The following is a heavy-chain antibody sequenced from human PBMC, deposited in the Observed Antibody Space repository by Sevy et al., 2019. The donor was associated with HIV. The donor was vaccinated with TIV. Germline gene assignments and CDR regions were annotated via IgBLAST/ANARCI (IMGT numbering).Heavy chain of an antibody. J-gene: IGHJ4*01. D-gene: IGHD6-13*01. CDR1: GYTFTSYG. Sequence: ASVKVSCKASGYTFTSYGISWVRQAPGQGLEWMGWISAYNGNTNYARKLQGRVTMTTDTSTSTAYMELRSLRSDDTAVYYCARAVGRSSWYSFDYWGQGTLVTVSS. CDR3: ARAVGRSSWYSFDY. CDR2: ISAYNGNT. V-gene: IGHV1-18*01.